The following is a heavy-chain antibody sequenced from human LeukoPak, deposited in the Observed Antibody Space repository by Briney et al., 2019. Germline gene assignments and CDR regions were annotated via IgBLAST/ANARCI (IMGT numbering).Heavy chain of an antibody. J-gene: IGHJ4*02. CDR1: GGSISSGDYY. V-gene: IGHV4-30-4*01. D-gene: IGHD1-1*01. CDR3: ASGDNDPLFDY. Sequence: SQTLSLTCTVSGGSISSGDYYWSWIRQPPGKGLEWIGYIYYSGGTYYNPSLKSRVTISLDTSRNQFSLKLSSVTAADTAVYYCASGDNDPLFDYWGQGTLVTVSS. CDR2: IYYSGGT.